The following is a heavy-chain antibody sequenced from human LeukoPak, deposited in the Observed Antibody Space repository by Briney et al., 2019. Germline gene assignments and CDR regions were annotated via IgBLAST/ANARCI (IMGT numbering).Heavy chain of an antibody. Sequence: ASVKVSCKASGYTFTGYYMHWVRQAPGQGLEWMGWINPNSGGTNYAQKFQGRVTMTRDTSISTAYMELSRLRSDDTAVYYCARWTDELQSLGGDGHDYWGQGTLVTVSS. CDR2: INPNSGGT. CDR3: ARWTDELQSLGGDGHDY. CDR1: GYTFTGYY. V-gene: IGHV1-2*02. D-gene: IGHD2-21*01. J-gene: IGHJ4*02.